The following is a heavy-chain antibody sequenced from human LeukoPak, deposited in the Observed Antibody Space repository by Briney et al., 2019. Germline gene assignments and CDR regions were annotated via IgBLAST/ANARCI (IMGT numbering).Heavy chain of an antibody. CDR1: GSTFSSYA. CDR3: AKWGYCSSTSCYVDWFDP. Sequence: GGSLRLSCAASGSTFSSYAMSWVRQAPGKGLEWVSAISGSGGSTYYADSVKGRFTISRDNSKNTLYLQMNSLRAEDTAVYYCAKWGYCSSTSCYVDWFDPWGQGTLVTVSS. V-gene: IGHV3-23*01. CDR2: ISGSGGST. J-gene: IGHJ5*02. D-gene: IGHD2-2*01.